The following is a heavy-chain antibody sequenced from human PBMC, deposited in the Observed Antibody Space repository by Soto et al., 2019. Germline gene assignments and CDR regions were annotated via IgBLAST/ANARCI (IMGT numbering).Heavy chain of an antibody. CDR1: GDSFSSSNW. V-gene: IGHV4-4*02. Sequence: QVQLQESGPGLVKPSRTLSLTCGVSGDSFSSSNWWTWIRQPPGKGLEWIGDILHTGHTDYSPSLGSRITIPKDTSRKQFSLTLTSVPAGDTAVYYWASSPRRVDGKWYFDSWGPGALVTVPS. D-gene: IGHD2-15*01. CDR2: ILHTGHT. CDR3: ASSPRRVDGKWYFDS. J-gene: IGHJ5*01.